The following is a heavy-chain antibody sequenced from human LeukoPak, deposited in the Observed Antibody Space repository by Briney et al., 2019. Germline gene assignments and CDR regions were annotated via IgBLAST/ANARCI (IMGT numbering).Heavy chain of an antibody. V-gene: IGHV1-18*01. D-gene: IGHD2-2*02. CDR1: GYTFTSYG. CDR3: ARDGYCSSTSCYTYNWFDP. CDR2: ISAYNGNT. Sequence: ASVKFSCKASGYTFTSYGISWVRQAPGQGLEWMGWISAYNGNTNYAQKLQGRVTMTTDTSTSTAYMELRSLRSDDTAVYYCARDGYCSSTSCYTYNWFDPWGQGTLVTVSS. J-gene: IGHJ5*02.